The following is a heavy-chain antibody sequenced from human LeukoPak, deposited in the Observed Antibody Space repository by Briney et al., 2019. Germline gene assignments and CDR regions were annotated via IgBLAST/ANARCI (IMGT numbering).Heavy chain of an antibody. CDR1: GFTFSSYG. CDR2: IWYDGSNK. D-gene: IGHD5-24*01. J-gene: IGHJ4*02. V-gene: IGHV3-33*01. CDR3: ARSDGWVDY. Sequence: GGSLRLSCAASGFTFSSYGMHWVRQAPGKGLEWVAVIWYDGSNKYYADSVKGRFTISRDNAKNSLYLQMNSLRAEDTAVYYCARSDGWVDYWGQGTLVTVSS.